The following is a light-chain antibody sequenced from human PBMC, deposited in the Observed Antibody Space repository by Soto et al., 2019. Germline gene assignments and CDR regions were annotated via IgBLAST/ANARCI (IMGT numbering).Light chain of an antibody. CDR2: AAS. J-gene: IGKJ5*01. CDR1: QFIGSY. Sequence: DTQFTHAPSFLYTSVVDSVPRTFLASQFIGSYLACFQQKPGKAPKLLIYAASTLQSGVPSRFSGSGSGTEFTLTISSLQPEDFATYFCLHLNSYPISFGQGTRLEIK. CDR3: LHLNSYPIS. V-gene: IGKV1-9*01.